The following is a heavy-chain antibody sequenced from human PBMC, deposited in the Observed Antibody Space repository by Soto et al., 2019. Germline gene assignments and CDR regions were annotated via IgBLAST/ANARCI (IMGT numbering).Heavy chain of an antibody. D-gene: IGHD3-3*01. CDR2: IGGSGATT. Sequence: GGSLRLSCAASGFTFSIYAMSWVRQAPGKGLEWVSAIGGSGATTYYADSVKGRFTISRDNSKNTLYLHMNSLRAEDTAVYYCAKIQTLTGGNPVLAYYYGMDVWGQGTTVTVSS. J-gene: IGHJ6*02. V-gene: IGHV3-23*01. CDR3: AKIQTLTGGNPVLAYYYGMDV. CDR1: GFTFSIYA.